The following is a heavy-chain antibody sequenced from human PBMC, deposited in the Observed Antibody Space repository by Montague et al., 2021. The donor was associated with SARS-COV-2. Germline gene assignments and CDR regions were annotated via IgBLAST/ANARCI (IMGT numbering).Heavy chain of an antibody. CDR1: GFSISNYY. D-gene: IGHD2-15*01. Sequence: YLRLSCAVSGFSISNYYMNWVRQAPGKGLEWVANIKQDGSEIYYVDSVKGRFTMSRDTAQNSLFLQMNSLRADDTAVYFCASSGTWYDLDYWGRGTLVTVSS. CDR2: IKQDGSEI. J-gene: IGHJ4*02. CDR3: ASSGTWYDLDY. V-gene: IGHV3-7*01.